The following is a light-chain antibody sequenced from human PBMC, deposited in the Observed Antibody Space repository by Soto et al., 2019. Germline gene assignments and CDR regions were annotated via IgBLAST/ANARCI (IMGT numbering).Light chain of an antibody. V-gene: IGKV1-6*02. CDR3: LQDFHFPLS. J-gene: IGKJ4*01. CDR2: AAS. Sequence: AIQMTQSPSSLSASVGDRVTITCRASQGIGNDLAWYQQKPGKVPKLLIYAASTLQSGVPSRFSGNGSGTDFILTISSLQPGDLASYYCLQDFHFPLSFGGGTKVEIK. CDR1: QGIGND.